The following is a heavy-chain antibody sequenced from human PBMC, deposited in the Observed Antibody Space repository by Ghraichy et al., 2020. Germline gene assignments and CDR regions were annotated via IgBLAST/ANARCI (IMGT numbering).Heavy chain of an antibody. V-gene: IGHV3-74*01. D-gene: IGHD2-2*01. Sequence: GSLRLSCAASGFTLMNYWMHWVRQAPGKGLVWVARVNSDGTMTNYPDSVRGRLTISRDNAKNTLYLQMNTLRVEDTAVYYCVRQGPADDFDYWGQGTLVTVSS. CDR1: GFTLMNYW. J-gene: IGHJ4*02. CDR3: VRQGPADDFDY. CDR2: VNSDGTMT.